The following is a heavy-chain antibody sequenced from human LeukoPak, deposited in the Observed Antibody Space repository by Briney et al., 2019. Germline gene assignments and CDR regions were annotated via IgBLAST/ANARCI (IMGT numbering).Heavy chain of an antibody. D-gene: IGHD5-18*01. CDR1: GGSFSGYY. J-gene: IGHJ4*02. CDR3: ARGGVQLALARD. V-gene: IGHV4-34*01. CDR2: INHSGST. Sequence: PSETLSLTCAVYGGSFSGYYWSWIRQPPGKGLEWFGEINHSGSTNDHPSLKSRVTISVDTSKNQFSLKLSSVTAADTAVYYCARGGVQLALARDWGQGTLVTVSS.